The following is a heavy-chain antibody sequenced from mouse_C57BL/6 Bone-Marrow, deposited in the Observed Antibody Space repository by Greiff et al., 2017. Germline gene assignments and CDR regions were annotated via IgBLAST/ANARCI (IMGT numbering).Heavy chain of an antibody. CDR3: ARQKDY. CDR1: GFTFSDYY. V-gene: IGHV5-12*01. Sequence: EVHLVESGGGLVQPGGSLKLSCAASGFTFSDYYMYWVRQTPEKRLEWVAYISNGGGSTYYPDTVKGRFTISRDNAKNTLYLQMSRLKSEDTAMYYCARQKDYWGQGTSVTVSS. CDR2: ISNGGGST. J-gene: IGHJ4*01.